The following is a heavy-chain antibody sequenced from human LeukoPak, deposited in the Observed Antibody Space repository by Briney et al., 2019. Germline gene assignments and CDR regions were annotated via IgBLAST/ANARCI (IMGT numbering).Heavy chain of an antibody. Sequence: EGSLRLACAASGFTFSSNWMSCVRQAPGEGLEWVANIKQDGSEKYYVECVKGRFTISRDNAKNSLYLQMNSLRAEDTAVYYCARVLSTSCQDVWGKGTTVTVSS. J-gene: IGHJ6*04. D-gene: IGHD2-2*01. CDR1: GFTFSSNW. V-gene: IGHV3-7*01. CDR2: IKQDGSEK. CDR3: ARVLSTSCQDV.